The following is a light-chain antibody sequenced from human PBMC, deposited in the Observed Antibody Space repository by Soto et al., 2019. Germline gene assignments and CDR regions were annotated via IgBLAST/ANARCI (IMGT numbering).Light chain of an antibody. Sequence: QSALTQPPSVSGAPGQRVTISCTGSSSNIGAGYDVHWYQQLPGTAPKLLIYGNSNRPSGVPDRFSGSKSGTSASLAITGLQAEDEADYYCQSYDSSLVVFGTGTQLTVL. V-gene: IGLV1-40*01. J-gene: IGLJ1*01. CDR1: SSNIGAGYD. CDR3: QSYDSSLVV. CDR2: GNS.